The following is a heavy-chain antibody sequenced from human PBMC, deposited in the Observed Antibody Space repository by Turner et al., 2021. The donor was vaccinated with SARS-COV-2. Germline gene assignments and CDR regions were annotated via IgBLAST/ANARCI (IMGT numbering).Heavy chain of an antibody. D-gene: IGHD5-12*01. CDR3: ARDLVDIVATMFGQLNYYGMDV. CDR1: GYTFTGYY. V-gene: IGHV1-2*02. CDR2: INPNSGGT. J-gene: IGHJ6*04. Sequence: QVQLVQSGAEVKKPAASVKVSCTASGYTFTGYYMHWVRQAPGQGLEWMGWINPNSGGTNYAQTFQGRVTMTRDTSISTAYMELSRLRSDDTAVYYCARDLVDIVATMFGQLNYYGMDVWGKGTTVTVSS.